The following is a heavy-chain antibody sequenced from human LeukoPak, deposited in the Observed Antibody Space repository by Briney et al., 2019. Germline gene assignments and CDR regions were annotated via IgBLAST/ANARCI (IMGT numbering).Heavy chain of an antibody. CDR2: ISGSGGST. Sequence: PGGSLRLSCAASGFTFSSYAMNWVRQAPGKGLEWVSGISGSGGSTYYADSVQGRFTISRDNSKNTLYLQMNSLRAEDTAVYYCAKDLAYSSGWYERGFDYWGQGTLVTVSS. J-gene: IGHJ4*02. D-gene: IGHD6-19*01. V-gene: IGHV3-23*01. CDR3: AKDLAYSSGWYERGFDY. CDR1: GFTFSSYA.